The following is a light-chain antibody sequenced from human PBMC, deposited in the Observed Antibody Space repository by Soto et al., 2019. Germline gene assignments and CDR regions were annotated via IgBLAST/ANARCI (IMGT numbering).Light chain of an antibody. J-gene: IGKJ1*01. CDR3: QQSYSTPRT. CDR1: QSISSY. V-gene: IGKV1-39*01. Sequence: DIQMTQSPSSLSASVGDRVTITCRASQSISSYLNWYQQKPGKAPKLLIYAASSLHSGVPSRFSGSGSGTDFTLTISILQPEDFATYYFQQSYSTPRTFGQGTKVEIK. CDR2: AAS.